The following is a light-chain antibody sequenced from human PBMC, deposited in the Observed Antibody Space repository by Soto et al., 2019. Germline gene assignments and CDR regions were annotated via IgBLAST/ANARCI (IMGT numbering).Light chain of an antibody. J-gene: IGLJ2*01. CDR2: EVT. Sequence: QSVLTQPPSASGSPGQSVTISCTGTSSDVGGYKYVSWYQHHPGKAPKVVIYEVTKRPSGVPDRFSGSQSGNTASLTVSGLHAEDEADYSCSSYGGNNNVVFGGGTKLTVL. CDR1: SSDVGGYKY. CDR3: SSYGGNNNVV. V-gene: IGLV2-8*01.